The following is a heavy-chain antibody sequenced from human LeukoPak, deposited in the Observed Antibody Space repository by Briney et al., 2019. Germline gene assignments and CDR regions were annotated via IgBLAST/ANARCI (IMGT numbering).Heavy chain of an antibody. CDR1: GVTFSSYS. V-gene: IGHV3-21*01. D-gene: IGHD1/OR15-1a*01. Sequence: RGSLRLSCAASGVTFSSYSMSWVRQAPGKGLEWVSSISSSSSYIYYADSVKGRFTISRDNAKNSLYLQMNSLRAEDTAVYYCARDPNNPIYDSYYGMDVWGKGTTVTVSS. J-gene: IGHJ6*04. CDR2: ISSSSSYI. CDR3: ARDPNNPIYDSYYGMDV.